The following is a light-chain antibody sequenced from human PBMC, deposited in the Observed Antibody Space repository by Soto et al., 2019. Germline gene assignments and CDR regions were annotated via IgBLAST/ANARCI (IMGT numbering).Light chain of an antibody. CDR1: QGIRHF. Sequence: DIQMTQSQTSLSASVGDRVTITCRARQGIRHFVAWYQQKPGKAPKLLIYAASTLQSGVPSRFSGSGSGTDFTLTINSLQPEDGATYSCQKYSSVPVFGPGTKVEIK. CDR2: AAS. CDR3: QKYSSVPV. V-gene: IGKV1-27*01. J-gene: IGKJ3*01.